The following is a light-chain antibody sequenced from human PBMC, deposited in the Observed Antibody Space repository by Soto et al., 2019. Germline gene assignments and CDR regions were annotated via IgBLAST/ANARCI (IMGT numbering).Light chain of an antibody. V-gene: IGKV1-33*01. Sequence: DIQMTQSPSSLSASVGDRVTITCQASQDNGNFLNWYQQKPGKASKLLIYDASNLETGVPSRFSGSGSGTDFTFTISSLQPEDIATYYCQQYDNLPPFTFGPGTKVDIK. J-gene: IGKJ3*01. CDR3: QQYDNLPPFT. CDR1: QDNGNF. CDR2: DAS.